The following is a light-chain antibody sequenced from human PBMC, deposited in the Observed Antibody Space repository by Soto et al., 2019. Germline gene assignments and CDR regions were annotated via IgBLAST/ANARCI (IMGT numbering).Light chain of an antibody. Sequence: SYELTQPPSVSVSPGQTASITCSGDNLGNKFVSWYQQKPGQSPVLVIYQNEERPSGIPERFSGSNSGNTATLTISGTQAMDEAAYYCQAWDINTAIFGGGTKLTVL. V-gene: IGLV3-1*01. CDR2: QNE. CDR3: QAWDINTAI. CDR1: NLGNKF. J-gene: IGLJ2*01.